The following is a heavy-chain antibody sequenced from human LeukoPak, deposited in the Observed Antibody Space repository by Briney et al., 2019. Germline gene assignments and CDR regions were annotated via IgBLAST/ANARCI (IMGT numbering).Heavy chain of an antibody. D-gene: IGHD3-22*01. CDR2: INPNSGGT. Sequence: ASVKVSCKASGYTFTGYYMPWVRQAPGQGLEWMGWINPNSGGTNYAQKFQGRVTMTRDTSISTAYMELSRLRSDDTAVYYCASSPNSSGYPDYWGQGTLVTVSS. CDR3: ASSPNSSGYPDY. J-gene: IGHJ4*02. CDR1: GYTFTGYY. V-gene: IGHV1-2*02.